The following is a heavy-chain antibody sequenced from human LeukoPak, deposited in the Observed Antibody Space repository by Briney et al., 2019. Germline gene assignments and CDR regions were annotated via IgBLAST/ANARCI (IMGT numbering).Heavy chain of an antibody. V-gene: IGHV1-8*03. D-gene: IGHD3-3*01. Sequence: ASVKVSCKASGYTFTSYDINWVRQATGQGLEWMGWMNPNSGNTGHAQKFQGRVTITRNTSISTAYMELSSLRSEDTAVYYCARGRAYYDFWSGYSFSRDDAFDIWGQGTMVTVSS. J-gene: IGHJ3*02. CDR1: GYTFTSYD. CDR2: MNPNSGNT. CDR3: ARGRAYYDFWSGYSFSRDDAFDI.